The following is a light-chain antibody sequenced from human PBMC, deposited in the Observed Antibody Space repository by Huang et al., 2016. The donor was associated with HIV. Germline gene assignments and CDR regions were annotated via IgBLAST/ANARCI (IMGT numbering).Light chain of an antibody. Sequence: IQLTQSPSPLSASIGDRVTITCRASQDINNFLAWYQQKPGKVPKLLIYGASTLQSGGPSRFSGIGSGTVFILTINNLQPEDFATYYCQQLNSFLFGPGTTVDIK. CDR3: QQLNSFL. CDR1: QDINNF. V-gene: IGKV1-9*01. CDR2: GAS. J-gene: IGKJ3*01.